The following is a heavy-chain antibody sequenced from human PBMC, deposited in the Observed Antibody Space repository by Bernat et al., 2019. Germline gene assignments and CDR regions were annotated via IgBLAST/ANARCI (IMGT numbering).Heavy chain of an antibody. CDR1: GFTFSSYG. J-gene: IGHJ4*02. V-gene: IGHV3-30*18. CDR2: ISYDGSNK. CDR3: ENDEKRGIWLVQRYDY. D-gene: IGHD5-18*01. Sequence: QVQLVESGGGVVQPGRSLRLSCAASGFTFSSYGMHWVRQAPGKGLEWVAVISYDGSNKYYADSVKGRFTISRDNSKNTLYLQMNSLRAEDTAVYYWENDEKRGIWLVQRYDYWGQGTLVTVSS.